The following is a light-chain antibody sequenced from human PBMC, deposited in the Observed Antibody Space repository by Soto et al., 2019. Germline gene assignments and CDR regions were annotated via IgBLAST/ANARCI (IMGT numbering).Light chain of an antibody. J-gene: IGKJ5*01. CDR1: QGISSY. Sequence: DIHWTHFQSSLAAPLGERFAIACRASQGISSYLAWYQQKPGKAPKLLIYAASTLQSGVPSRFSGSGSGTEFTLTISRVQTEDFATYYCQQLNSYRTFGQGT. CDR3: QQLNSYRT. CDR2: AAS. V-gene: IGKV1-9*01.